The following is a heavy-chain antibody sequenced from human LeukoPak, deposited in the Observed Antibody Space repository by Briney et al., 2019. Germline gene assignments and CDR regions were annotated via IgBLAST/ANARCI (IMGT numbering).Heavy chain of an antibody. CDR2: MSYSGST. D-gene: IGHD5-24*01. Sequence: SETLSLTCTVSGGFSSSYYWSRIRQPPGKGPEWFAYMSYSGSTNYNHSLKSRVTISVDSSKTQFSLKLSSVTAAETAVYFCARDVGYNLWYFGYWGQGTLVTVSS. V-gene: IGHV4-59*01. CDR3: ARDVGYNLWYFGY. CDR1: GGFSSSYY. J-gene: IGHJ4*02.